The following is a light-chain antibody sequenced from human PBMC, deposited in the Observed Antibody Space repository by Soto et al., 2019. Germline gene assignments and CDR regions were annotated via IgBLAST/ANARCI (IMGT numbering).Light chain of an antibody. J-gene: IGKJ5*01. CDR2: DIS. Sequence: EVVLTQSPGTLSLSPGERATLSSRASQSIARTYLAWYQQKPGQAPRLLIYDISTRATGIPDRFSASGSGTDFTLTISGLETEDFAVYYCQQYGNSPITFGQGTRLEIK. CDR1: QSIARTY. CDR3: QQYGNSPIT. V-gene: IGKV3-20*01.